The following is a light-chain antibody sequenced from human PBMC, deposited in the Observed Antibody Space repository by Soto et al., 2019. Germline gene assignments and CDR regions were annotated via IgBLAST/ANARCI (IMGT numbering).Light chain of an antibody. V-gene: IGLV2-23*02. CDR1: SSDVGSYNL. J-gene: IGLJ1*01. CDR2: EVS. CDR3: YSYAISD. Sequence: QSALTQPASVSGSPGQSITISCTGASSDVGSYNLVSWYQQHPGKAPKLLIYEVSKRPSGVSNRFSGSKSGTTASLTISGLQAEDEAHYHCYSYAISDFGPGTNVTVL.